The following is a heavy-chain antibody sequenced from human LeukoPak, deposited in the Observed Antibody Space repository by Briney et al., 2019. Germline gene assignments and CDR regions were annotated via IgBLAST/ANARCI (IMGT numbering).Heavy chain of an antibody. CDR1: GFTFSSYG. CDR3: ARDRVGATLYFDY. V-gene: IGHV3-23*01. CDR2: ISGSGGST. J-gene: IGHJ4*02. Sequence: PGGSLRLSCAASGFTFSSYGMSWVRQAPGKGLEWVSAISGSGGSTYYADSVKGRFTISRDNSKNTLYLQMNSLRAEDTAVYYCARDRVGATLYFDYWGQGTLVTVSS. D-gene: IGHD1-26*01.